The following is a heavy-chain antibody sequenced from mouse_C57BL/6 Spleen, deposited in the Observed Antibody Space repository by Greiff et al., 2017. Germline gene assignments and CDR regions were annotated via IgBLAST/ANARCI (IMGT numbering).Heavy chain of an antibody. CDR2: IDPNSGGT. CDR3: ARSITTVVPYAMDY. D-gene: IGHD1-1*01. J-gene: IGHJ4*01. V-gene: IGHV1-72*01. Sequence: VQLQQPGAELVKPGASVKLSCKASGYTFTSYWMHWVKQRPGRGLEWIGRIDPNSGGTKYNEKFKSKATLTVDKPSSTAYMQLGSLTSEDSAVYYYARSITTVVPYAMDYWGQGTSVTVSS. CDR1: GYTFTSYW.